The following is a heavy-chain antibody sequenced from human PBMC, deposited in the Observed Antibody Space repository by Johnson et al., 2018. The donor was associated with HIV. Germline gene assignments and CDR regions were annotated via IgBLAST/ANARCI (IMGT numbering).Heavy chain of an antibody. CDR2: ISYDGSNK. V-gene: IGHV3-30-3*01. CDR1: RFTFSSFA. J-gene: IGHJ3*02. D-gene: IGHD6-13*01. CDR3: ASWGVGSSSDDAFDI. Sequence: QEQLVESGGGVVQPGRSLRLSCAASRFTFSSFAMHWVRQAPGKGLEWVAVISYDGSNKYYADSVKGRFTISRDNSKNTLYLQMNSLRAEDTAVYYCASWGVGSSSDDAFDIWGQGTMVTVSS.